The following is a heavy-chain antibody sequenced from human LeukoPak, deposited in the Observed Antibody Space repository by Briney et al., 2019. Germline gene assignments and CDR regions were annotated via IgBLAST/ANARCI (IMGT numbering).Heavy chain of an antibody. CDR2: IYYSGST. J-gene: IGHJ4*02. CDR1: GGSISSSSYY. V-gene: IGHV4-39*01. D-gene: IGHD3-10*01. CDR3: ARWGVDYYGSGSYHYFDY. Sequence: SETLSLTCTVSGGSISSSSYYWGWIRQPPGKGLEWIGSIYYSGSTYYNPSLKSRVTISVDTSKNQFSLKLSSVTAADTAVYYCARWGVDYYGSGSYHYFDYWGREPWSPSPQ.